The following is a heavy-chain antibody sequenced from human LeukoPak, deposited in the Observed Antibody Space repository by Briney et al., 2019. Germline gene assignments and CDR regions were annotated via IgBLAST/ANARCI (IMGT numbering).Heavy chain of an antibody. CDR1: GFTFSSYG. Sequence: GGSLRLSCAASGFTFSSYGMHWVRQAPGKGLEWVAVIWYDGSNKYYADSVKGRLTISRDNSKNTLYLQMNCLRAEDTAVYYCAREGYSYGYGWFDPWGQGTLVTVSS. D-gene: IGHD5-18*01. CDR2: IWYDGSNK. CDR3: AREGYSYGYGWFDP. J-gene: IGHJ5*02. V-gene: IGHV3-33*01.